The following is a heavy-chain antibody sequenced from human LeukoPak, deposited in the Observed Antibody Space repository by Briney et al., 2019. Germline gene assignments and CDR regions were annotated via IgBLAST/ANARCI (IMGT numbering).Heavy chain of an antibody. CDR2: ISGSGTTI. CDR1: GFTFSSYN. D-gene: IGHD1-26*01. V-gene: IGHV3-48*01. CDR3: ARGGGSYVNWFDP. J-gene: IGHJ5*02. Sequence: PGGSLRLSCVASGFTFSSYNMNWVRQPPGKELEWVSYISGSGTTIYYADSVGGRFTISRDNAKNSLYLQMKSLRAEDTAVYYCARGGGSYVNWFDPWGQGTLVTVST.